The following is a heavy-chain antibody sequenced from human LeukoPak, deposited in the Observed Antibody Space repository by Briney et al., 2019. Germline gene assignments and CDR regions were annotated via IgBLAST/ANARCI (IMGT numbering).Heavy chain of an antibody. V-gene: IGHV3-23*01. J-gene: IGHJ4*02. Sequence: GGSLRLSCAAAGFTFSTYGMSWVRQAPGKGLEWVSASSASDHTPYYADSVKGRFTISRDISKNTLYLQMNSLSAEDTAVYYCAKEDFSESLITLDHWGQGTLVTVSS. CDR1: GFTFSTYG. CDR3: AKEDFSESLITLDH. D-gene: IGHD2-8*01. CDR2: SSASDHTP.